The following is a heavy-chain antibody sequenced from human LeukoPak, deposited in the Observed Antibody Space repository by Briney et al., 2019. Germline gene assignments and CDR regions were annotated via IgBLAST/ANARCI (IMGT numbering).Heavy chain of an antibody. J-gene: IGHJ5*02. CDR3: ARGTLGYSSSWYSNWFDP. V-gene: IGHV3-30*04. D-gene: IGHD6-13*01. CDR2: ISYDGSNK. Sequence: GGSLRLSCAASGFTFSSYAMHWVRQAPGKGLEWVAVISYDGSNKYYADSVKGRFTISRDNSKNTLYLQMNSLRAEDTAVYYCARGTLGYSSSWYSNWFDPWGQGTLVTVPS. CDR1: GFTFSSYA.